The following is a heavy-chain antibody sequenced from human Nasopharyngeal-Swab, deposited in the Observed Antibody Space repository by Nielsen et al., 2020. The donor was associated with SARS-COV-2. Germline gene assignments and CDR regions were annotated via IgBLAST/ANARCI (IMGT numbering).Heavy chain of an antibody. CDR1: GYTFTSYD. CDR3: ARGGYGDYLGYYYYMDV. Sequence: ALVKVSCKASGYTFTSYDINWVRQATGQGLEWMGWMNPNSGNTGYAQKFQGRVTMTRNTSISTAYMELSSLRSEDTAVYYCARGGYGDYLGYYYYMDVWGKGTTVTVSS. J-gene: IGHJ6*03. CDR2: MNPNSGNT. D-gene: IGHD4-17*01. V-gene: IGHV1-8*01.